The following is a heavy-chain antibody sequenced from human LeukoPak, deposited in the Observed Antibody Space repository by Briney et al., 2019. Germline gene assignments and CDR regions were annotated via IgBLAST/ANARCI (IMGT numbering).Heavy chain of an antibody. CDR2: IYYSGST. J-gene: IGHJ3*02. D-gene: IGHD6-19*01. V-gene: IGHV4-59*01. CDR3: AGYLVVAVAGDDAFDI. CDR1: GGSISSYY. Sequence: PSETLSLTCTVSGGSISSYYWSWIRQPPGKGLEWIGYIYYSGSTNYNPSLKSRVTISVDTSKNQFSLKLSSVTAADTVVYYCAGYLVVAVAGDDAFDIWGQGTMVTVSS.